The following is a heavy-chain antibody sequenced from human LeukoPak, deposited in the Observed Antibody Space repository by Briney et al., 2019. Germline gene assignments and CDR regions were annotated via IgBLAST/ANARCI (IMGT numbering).Heavy chain of an antibody. CDR3: ARDCILRFCTH. D-gene: IGHD3-3*01. Sequence: PSQTLSLTCTVSGGSISSGSYYWSWIRQPAGKGLEWIGRIYTSGSTNYNPSLKSRVTISVDTSKNQFSLKLSSVTAADTAVYYCARDCILRFCTHWGQGTLVTVSS. CDR2: IYTSGST. J-gene: IGHJ4*02. CDR1: GGSISSGSYY. V-gene: IGHV4-61*02.